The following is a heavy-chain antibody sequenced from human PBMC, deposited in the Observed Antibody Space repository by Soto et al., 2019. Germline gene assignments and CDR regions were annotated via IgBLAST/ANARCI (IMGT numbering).Heavy chain of an antibody. CDR2: LSGSGGT. Sequence: PGGSLRLSCAASGFTFSGYAMSWVRQAPGKGLEWVSGLSGSGGTLYADSVEGRFTISRDNSKNTLYLQMNSLRAEDAAIYYCAKEKDYDYVWGSSRYTSDYWGQGTLVTVSS. J-gene: IGHJ4*02. CDR1: GFTFSGYA. D-gene: IGHD3-16*02. V-gene: IGHV3-23*01. CDR3: AKEKDYDYVWGSSRYTSDY.